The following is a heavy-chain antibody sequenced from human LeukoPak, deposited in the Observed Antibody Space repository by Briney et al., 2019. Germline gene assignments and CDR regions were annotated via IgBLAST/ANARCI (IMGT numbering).Heavy chain of an antibody. CDR3: ARARYYYDSSGYYHY. V-gene: IGHV3-11*04. Sequence: GGSLRLSCAASGLRFSDYYVSWIRQAPGKGLRWVSYISSGGDIMHYADSVEGRFTISRDNAKNSLYLQMNSLGAEDTAAYYCARARYYYDSSGYYHYWGQGTLVTVSS. CDR2: ISSGGDIM. CDR1: GLRFSDYY. J-gene: IGHJ4*02. D-gene: IGHD3-22*01.